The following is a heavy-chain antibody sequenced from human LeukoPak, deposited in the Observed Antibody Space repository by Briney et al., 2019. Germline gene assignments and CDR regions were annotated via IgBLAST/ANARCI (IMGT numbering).Heavy chain of an antibody. CDR2: INSDGSST. CDR1: GFTFSSYW. CDR3: ARAAFVDYYYGTDV. V-gene: IGHV3-74*01. J-gene: IGHJ6*04. Sequence: GGSLRLSCAASGFTFSSYWMHWVRQAPGKGLVWVSRINSDGSSTSYADSVKGRFTISRDNAKNTLYLQMNSLRAEDTAVYYCARAAFVDYYYGTDVWGKGTTVTVSS.